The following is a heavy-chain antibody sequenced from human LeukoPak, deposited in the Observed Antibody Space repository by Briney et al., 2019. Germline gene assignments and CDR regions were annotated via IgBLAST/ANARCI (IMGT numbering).Heavy chain of an antibody. Sequence: GRSPRLSCAASGFTFSSYGMHWVRQAPGKGLEWVAVISYDGSNKYYADSVKGRFTISRDNSKNTLYLQMNSLRAEDTAVYNCAKDRAPRGDYYYGSDYYVMDVWGQGTTVTVSS. V-gene: IGHV3-30*18. CDR3: AKDRAPRGDYYYGSDYYVMDV. CDR2: ISYDGSNK. CDR1: GFTFSSYG. D-gene: IGHD3-10*01. J-gene: IGHJ6*02.